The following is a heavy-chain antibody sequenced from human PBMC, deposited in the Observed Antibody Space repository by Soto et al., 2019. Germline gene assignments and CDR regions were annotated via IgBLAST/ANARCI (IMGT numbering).Heavy chain of an antibody. CDR3: ARDAKRITMVRGKQLPSYYFDY. Sequence: GGSLRFSCAASGFTFSSYGMHWVRQAPGKGLEWVAVIWYDGSNKYYADSVKGRFTISRDNSKNTLYLQMNGLRAEDTAVYYCARDAKRITMVRGKQLPSYYFDYWGQGTLVTVSS. D-gene: IGHD3-10*01. CDR2: IWYDGSNK. CDR1: GFTFSSYG. J-gene: IGHJ4*02. V-gene: IGHV3-33*01.